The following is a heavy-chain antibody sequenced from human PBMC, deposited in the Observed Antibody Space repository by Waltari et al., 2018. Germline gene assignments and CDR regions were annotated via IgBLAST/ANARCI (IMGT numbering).Heavy chain of an antibody. V-gene: IGHV3-53*01. CDR3: ARPRDSSSWYVNYYYGMDV. CDR1: GFTVSSNY. J-gene: IGHJ6*02. D-gene: IGHD6-13*01. CDR2: IYSGGST. Sequence: EVQLVESGGGLIQPGGSLRLSCAASGFTVSSNYMSWVRQAPGKGLEWVSVIYSGGSTSYADSVKGRFTISRDNSKNALYLQMNSLRAEDTAVYYCARPRDSSSWYVNYYYGMDVWGQGTTVTVSS.